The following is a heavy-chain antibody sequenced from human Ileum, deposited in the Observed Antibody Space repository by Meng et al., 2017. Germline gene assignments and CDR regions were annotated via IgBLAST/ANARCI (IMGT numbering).Heavy chain of an antibody. CDR1: GYTFTSYD. V-gene: IGHV1-8*01. D-gene: IGHD4-23*01. J-gene: IGHJ5*02. CDR2: MNLNSGNT. Sequence: AAVKVSCKASGYTFTSYDINWVRQATGQGLEWMGWMNLNSGNTGYAQKFQGRVTMTRDISISTAYMELSSLRSEDTAVYYCARDYGGSSGWFDPWGQGPLVTVSS. CDR3: ARDYGGSSGWFDP.